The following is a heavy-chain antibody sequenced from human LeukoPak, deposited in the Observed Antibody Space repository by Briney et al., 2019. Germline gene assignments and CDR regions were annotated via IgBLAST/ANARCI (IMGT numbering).Heavy chain of an antibody. CDR1: GYTFTGYY. J-gene: IGHJ6*02. V-gene: IGHV1-2*04. CDR2: INPNSGGT. D-gene: IGHD1-26*01. CDR3: ARVGAPGHNYYYYGMDV. Sequence: GASVKVSCKASGYTFTGYYMHWVRQAPGQGLEWMGWINPNSGGTNYAQKFQGWVTMTRDTSISTAYMELSRLRSDDTAVYYCARVGAPGHNYYYYGMDVWGQGTTVTVSS.